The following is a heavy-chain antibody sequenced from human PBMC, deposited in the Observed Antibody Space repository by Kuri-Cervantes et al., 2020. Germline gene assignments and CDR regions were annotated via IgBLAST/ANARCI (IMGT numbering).Heavy chain of an antibody. CDR1: GFTFSSYS. J-gene: IGHJ4*02. CDR3: ARDGGWLQSQYYFDY. CDR2: ISYDGSNK. D-gene: IGHD5-24*01. Sequence: GESLKISCAASGFTFSSYSMKRVRQAPGKGLEWVAVISYDGSNKYYADSVKGRFTISRDNSKNTQYLQMNSLRAEDTAVYYCARDGGWLQSQYYFDYWGQGTLVTVSS. V-gene: IGHV3-30*03.